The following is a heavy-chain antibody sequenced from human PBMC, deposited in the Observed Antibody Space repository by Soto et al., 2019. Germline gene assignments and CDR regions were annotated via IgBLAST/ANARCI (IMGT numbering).Heavy chain of an antibody. CDR2: ISWNSGSI. V-gene: IGHV3-9*01. D-gene: IGHD6-19*01. J-gene: IGHJ5*02. Sequence: SGGSLRLSCAASGFTFDDYAMHWVRQAPGKGLEWVSGISWNSGSIGYADSVKGRFTISRDNAKNSLYLQMNSLRAEDTALYYCAKDMGQWLVMNWFDPWGQGTLVTVSS. CDR3: AKDMGQWLVMNWFDP. CDR1: GFTFDDYA.